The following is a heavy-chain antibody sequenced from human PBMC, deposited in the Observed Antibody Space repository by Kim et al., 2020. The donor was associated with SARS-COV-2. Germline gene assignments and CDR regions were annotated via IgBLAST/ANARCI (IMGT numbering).Heavy chain of an antibody. CDR1: GFTFRHAG. Sequence: GGSLRLSCVASGFTFRHAGMSWVRQAPGKGLEWVGRIKTNRDGGTTDYAAPGKGRFSSSRDDSKKNLYMQRIRLETKDIAVYYRTTDKRGNTVLDYRCQG. V-gene: IGHV3-15*01. D-gene: IGHD2-2*02. J-gene: IGHJ4*02. CDR2: IKTNRDGGTT. CDR3: TTDKRGNTVLDY.